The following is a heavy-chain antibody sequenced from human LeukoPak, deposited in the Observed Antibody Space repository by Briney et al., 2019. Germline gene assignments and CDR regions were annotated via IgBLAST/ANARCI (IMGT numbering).Heavy chain of an antibody. CDR2: INHSGST. CDR3: ARNEYSYGRGPFDY. Sequence: KASETLSLTCAVYGGSFSGYYWSWIRQPPGKGLEWIGEINHSGSTNYNPSLKSRVTISVDTSKNQFSLKLSSATAADTAVYYCARNEYSYGRGPFDYWGQGTLVTVSS. D-gene: IGHD5-18*01. J-gene: IGHJ4*02. V-gene: IGHV4-34*01. CDR1: GGSFSGYY.